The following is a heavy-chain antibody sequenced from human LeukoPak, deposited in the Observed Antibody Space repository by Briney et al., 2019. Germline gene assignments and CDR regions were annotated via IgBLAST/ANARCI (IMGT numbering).Heavy chain of an antibody. J-gene: IGHJ4*02. CDR3: ARGQFQRDY. CDR1: GGSFSGYY. CDR2: INHSGST. V-gene: IGHV4-34*01. Sequence: SETLSLTCAVYGGSFSGYYWSWIRQPPGKGLEWIGEINHSGSTNYSPSLKSRVTMSVDTSKKQFSLILSSATAADTAVYYCARGQFQRDYWGQGTLVTVSS.